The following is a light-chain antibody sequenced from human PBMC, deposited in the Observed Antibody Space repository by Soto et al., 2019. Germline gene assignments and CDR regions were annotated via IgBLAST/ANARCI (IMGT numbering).Light chain of an antibody. J-gene: IGKJ5*01. Sequence: VVTLSPGTRSLSKGEKAIHSCRASQSVGGNHLAWYQQKPGQAPGLLIHGASSRATDIPDRFSGSGSGTDFTLTISRLEPGDFAVYYCQQYDSAPNAFGQGTRLEIK. CDR1: QSVGGNH. V-gene: IGKV3-20*01. CDR2: GAS. CDR3: QQYDSAPNA.